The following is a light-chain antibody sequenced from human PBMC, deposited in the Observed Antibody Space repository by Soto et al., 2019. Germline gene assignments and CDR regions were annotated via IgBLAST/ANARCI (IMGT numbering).Light chain of an antibody. J-gene: IGKJ1*01. V-gene: IGKV3-15*01. CDR3: QQYNNWPRT. CDR2: GAS. Sequence: EVVMTQSPATLSVSPGERATLSCRASQSVSSNLAWYQQKLGQAPRLLIYGASTRATGLPARFSGSGSGAEFTLTISSLQSEDFALYYCQQYNNWPRTFGQGTKVEIK. CDR1: QSVSSN.